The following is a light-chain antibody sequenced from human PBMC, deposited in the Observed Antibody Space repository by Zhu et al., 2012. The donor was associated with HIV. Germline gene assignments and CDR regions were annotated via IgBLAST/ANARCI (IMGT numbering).Light chain of an antibody. CDR3: QQYGSSYT. CDR2: GAS. J-gene: IGKJ2*01. CDR1: QSVTSNY. V-gene: IGKV3-20*01. Sequence: EIVLTQSPGTLSLSSGERATLSCRASQSVTSNYLAWYQQKPGQAPRLLIYGASNRATGIPDRFSGGGSGADFTLTISRLEPEDFAVYYCQQYGSSYTFGQGTKRGDQT.